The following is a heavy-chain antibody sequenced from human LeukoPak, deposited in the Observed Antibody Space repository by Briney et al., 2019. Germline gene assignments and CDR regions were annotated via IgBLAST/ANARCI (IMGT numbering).Heavy chain of an antibody. CDR1: GYTLTELS. J-gene: IGHJ4*02. CDR3: ASVYSQKLPFDY. V-gene: IGHV1-24*01. Sequence: GASVKVSCKVSGYTLTELSMHWVRQAPGKGLEWMGGFDPEDGETIYAQKFQGRVTMTEDTSTDTAYVELSSLRSEDTAVYYCASVYSQKLPFDYWGQGTLVTVSS. CDR2: FDPEDGET. D-gene: IGHD5-18*01.